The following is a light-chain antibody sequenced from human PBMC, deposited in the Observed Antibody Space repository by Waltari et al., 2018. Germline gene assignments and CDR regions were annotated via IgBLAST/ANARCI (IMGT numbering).Light chain of an antibody. CDR1: SSDVGGYNY. Sequence: QSALTQPASVSGSPGQSITISCTGTSSDVGGYNYVSWYQQHPGKAPKLMIYDVSNLPSGFFKRFSGSKSGNTASLTISGLQAEDEADYYCSSYTSSSTRVFGGGTKLTVL. J-gene: IGLJ3*02. CDR3: SSYTSSSTRV. CDR2: DVS. V-gene: IGLV2-14*03.